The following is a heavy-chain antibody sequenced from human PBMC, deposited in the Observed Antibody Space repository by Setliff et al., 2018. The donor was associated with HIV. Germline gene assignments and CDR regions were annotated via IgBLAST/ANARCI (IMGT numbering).Heavy chain of an antibody. Sequence: PGGSLRLSCAASGFTFSSYEINWVRQAPGKGLEWVSSISGSGNSTYYADSVKGRFTVPRDNSKNTVFLQMNSLKAEDTAVYYCAKEREAAGGQDYYYYMDIWGNGTTVTVSS. V-gene: IGHV3-23*01. CDR3: AKEREAAGGQDYYYYMDI. J-gene: IGHJ6*03. CDR2: ISGSGNST. CDR1: GFTFSSYE. D-gene: IGHD6-13*01.